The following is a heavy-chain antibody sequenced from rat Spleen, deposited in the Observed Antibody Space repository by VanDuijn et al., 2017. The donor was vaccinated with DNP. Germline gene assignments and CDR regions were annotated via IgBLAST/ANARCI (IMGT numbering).Heavy chain of an antibody. CDR2: INSDGNNT. J-gene: IGHJ2*01. CDR1: GFTFSDYN. CDR3: TTAGAWYFDY. Sequence: EVQLVESGGGLAQPGRSLKLSCAASGFTFSDYNMAWVRQAPKSGLEWVATINSDGNNTDYRDSVKGRFTISRDNAKSTLYLQMDSLRSEETATYYCTTAGAWYFDYWGQGVMVTVSS. D-gene: IGHD1-11*01. V-gene: IGHV5-7*01.